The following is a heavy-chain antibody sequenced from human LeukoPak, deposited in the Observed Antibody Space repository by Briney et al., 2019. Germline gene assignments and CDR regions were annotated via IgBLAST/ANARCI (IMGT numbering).Heavy chain of an antibody. Sequence: GGSLRLSCAASGFTFSSYAMIWVRQAPGKGLEWVSALSGSGGSTYYADSVKGRLTISRDNSKNTLYLQMSSLRAEDTAVYFCAKSLYKSGYGILDYWGQGTLVTVSS. CDR3: AKSLYKSGYGILDY. J-gene: IGHJ4*02. V-gene: IGHV3-23*01. CDR2: LSGSGGST. D-gene: IGHD2/OR15-2a*01. CDR1: GFTFSSYA.